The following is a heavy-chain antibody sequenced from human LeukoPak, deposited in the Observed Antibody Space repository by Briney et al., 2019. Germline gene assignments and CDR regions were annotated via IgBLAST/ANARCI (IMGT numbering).Heavy chain of an antibody. D-gene: IGHD3-10*01. Sequence: PSETLSLTCTVSGGSISSSSYYWGWIRQPPGKGLEWIGSIYYSGSTYYNPSLKSRVTISVDTSKNQFSLKLSSVTAADTAVYYCARQRLLWFNIPMDVWGKGTTVTISS. CDR2: IYYSGST. J-gene: IGHJ6*03. V-gene: IGHV4-39*01. CDR1: GGSISSSSYY. CDR3: ARQRLLWFNIPMDV.